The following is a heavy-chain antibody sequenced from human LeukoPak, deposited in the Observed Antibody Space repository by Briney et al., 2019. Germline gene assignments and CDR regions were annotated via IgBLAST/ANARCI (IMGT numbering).Heavy chain of an antibody. CDR1: GFTFDDYA. Sequence: PGGSLRLSCAASGFTFDDYAMPWVRQAPGRGLEWVSGISWDDGTLGYEDSVKCRFTISRDNAKNSLYLQMKRLRPEDTALYYCAKEAGAPQDYYYGMAVWGQGTTVTVSS. J-gene: IGHJ6*02. D-gene: IGHD1-26*01. V-gene: IGHV3-9*01. CDR3: AKEAGAPQDYYYGMAV. CDR2: ISWDDGTL.